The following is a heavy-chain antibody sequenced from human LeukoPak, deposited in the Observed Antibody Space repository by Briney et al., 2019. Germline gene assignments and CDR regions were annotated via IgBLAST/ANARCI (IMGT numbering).Heavy chain of an antibody. CDR3: ARGWSSGWYGVNWFDP. V-gene: IGHV4-4*07. D-gene: IGHD6-19*01. J-gene: IGHJ5*02. Sequence: SETLSLTCSVSGGSISSYYWSWIRQPAGKGLEWIGRIYTSGSTNYNPSLKSRVTMSVDTSKNQFSLKLSSVTAADTAVYYCARGWSSGWYGVNWFDPWGQGTLVTVSS. CDR1: GGSISSYY. CDR2: IYTSGST.